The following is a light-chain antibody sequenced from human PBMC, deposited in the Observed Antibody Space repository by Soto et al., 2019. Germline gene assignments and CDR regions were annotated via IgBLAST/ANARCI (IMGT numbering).Light chain of an antibody. V-gene: IGKV3-20*01. CDR1: QSVSSNY. J-gene: IGKJ2*01. CDR3: QQYGNSPFT. CDR2: DAS. Sequence: EIVLTQSPGTLSLSPGERATLSCRASQSVSSNYLAWYQQKPGQAPRLLIYDASSRATGIPDRFNGSGSGTDFTLTISRLEPEDFAVYYCQQYGNSPFTFGRGTKLEIK.